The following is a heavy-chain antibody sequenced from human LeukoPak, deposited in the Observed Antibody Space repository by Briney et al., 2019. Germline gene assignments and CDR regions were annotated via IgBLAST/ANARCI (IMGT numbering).Heavy chain of an antibody. CDR1: GGSISSSSYY. CDR3: ARGVAANY. J-gene: IGHJ4*02. D-gene: IGHD2-15*01. V-gene: IGHV4-39*01. CDR2: IYYSGST. Sequence: SETLSLTCTVPGGSISSSSYYWGWIRQPPGKGLEWIGSIYYSGSTYSNPSLKSRVTISVDTSTNQFSLKLSSVTAADTAVYYCARGVAANYWGQGTLVTVSS.